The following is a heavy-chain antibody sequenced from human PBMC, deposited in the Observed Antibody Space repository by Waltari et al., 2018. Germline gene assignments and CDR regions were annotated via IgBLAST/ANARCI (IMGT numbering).Heavy chain of an antibody. J-gene: IGHJ4*02. CDR2: INHSGST. V-gene: IGHV4-34*01. Sequence: QVQLQQWGAGLLKPSETLSLTCAVYGGSFSGYYWSWIRQPPGKGLEWIGEINHSGSTNYNPSLKSRVTISVDTSKNQFSLKLSSVTAADTAVYYCAGRGGVGAEYYFDYWGQGTLVTVSS. CDR1: GGSFSGYY. CDR3: AGRGGVGAEYYFDY. D-gene: IGHD1-26*01.